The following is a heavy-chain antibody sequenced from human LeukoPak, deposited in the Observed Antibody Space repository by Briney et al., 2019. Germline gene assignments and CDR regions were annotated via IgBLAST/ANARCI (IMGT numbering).Heavy chain of an antibody. Sequence: SETLSLTCTVSGGSISSSSYYWGWIRQPPGKGLEWIGSIYYSGSTYYSPSLKSRVTISVDTSKNQFSLKLSSVTAADTAVYYCARGSYRFLEWSPNWFDPWGQGTLVTVSS. CDR3: ARGSYRFLEWSPNWFDP. D-gene: IGHD3-3*01. CDR2: IYYSGST. CDR1: GGSISSSSYY. J-gene: IGHJ5*02. V-gene: IGHV4-39*07.